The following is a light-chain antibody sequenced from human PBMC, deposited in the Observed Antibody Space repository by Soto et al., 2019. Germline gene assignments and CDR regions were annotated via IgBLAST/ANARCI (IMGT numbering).Light chain of an antibody. CDR1: QGIHSY. CDR3: QHSLSYPFS. V-gene: IGKV1-9*01. J-gene: IGKJ3*01. CDR2: AAS. Sequence: DIQLTQSPSFLSASVGDRVTITCRASQGIHSYLVWYQQKLGTAPKLLIYAASTLQSGVPSRFSGSGSWTGFTLTICSLQPEDVATSYCQHSLSYPFSFGRGATVDI.